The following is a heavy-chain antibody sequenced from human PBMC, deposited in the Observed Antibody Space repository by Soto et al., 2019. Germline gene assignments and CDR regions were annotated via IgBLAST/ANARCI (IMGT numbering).Heavy chain of an antibody. CDR1: GGSLTSYY. V-gene: IGHV4-59*01. Sequence: SDTLSLTCTVSGGSLTSYYWSWIRQPPGKGLEWIGNIHYNGNTKYSPSLKSRVTMSVDTSKNHFSLKLISVTTADTAVYFCAREGNLGRWIQPLDSWGQGTLVTVSS. CDR2: IHYNGNT. D-gene: IGHD2-2*03. CDR3: AREGNLGRWIQPLDS. J-gene: IGHJ4*02.